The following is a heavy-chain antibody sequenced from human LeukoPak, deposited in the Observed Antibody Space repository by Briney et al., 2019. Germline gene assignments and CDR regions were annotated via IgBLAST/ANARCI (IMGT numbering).Heavy chain of an antibody. V-gene: IGHV4-34*01. Sequence: SETLSLTCTVSGGSISSYYWSWIRQPPGKGLEWIGEIDHSGSTNYNPSLKSRLTISVDTSKNQFSLKLNSVTAADTGVYYCARREVETTFCYYYSMDVWGTGTTVTVSS. CDR3: ARREVETTFCYYYSMDV. CDR1: GGSISSYY. CDR2: IDHSGST. D-gene: IGHD2/OR15-2a*01. J-gene: IGHJ6*03.